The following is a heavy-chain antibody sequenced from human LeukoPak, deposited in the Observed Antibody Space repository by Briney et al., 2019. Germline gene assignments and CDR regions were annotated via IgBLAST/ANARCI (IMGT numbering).Heavy chain of an antibody. CDR2: ISAYNGNT. CDR3: AGCSSTSCMSWFDP. Sequence: ASVKVSCKASGYTFTSYGSSWVRQAPGQGLEWMGWISAYNGNTNYAQKLQGRVTMTTDTSTSTAYMELRSLRSDDTAVYYCAGCSSTSCMSWFDPWGQGTLVTVSS. D-gene: IGHD2-2*01. J-gene: IGHJ5*02. V-gene: IGHV1-18*01. CDR1: GYTFTSYG.